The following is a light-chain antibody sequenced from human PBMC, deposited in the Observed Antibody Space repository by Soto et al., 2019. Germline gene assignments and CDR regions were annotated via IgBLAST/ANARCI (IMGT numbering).Light chain of an antibody. V-gene: IGKV1-39*01. J-gene: IGKJ2*01. CDR3: KQTNSTPYT. CDR2: DAS. CDR1: QSISTY. Sequence: DIQMTQSPSSLSASVGDRVTITCRASQSISTYLNWYQQKPGTGPKLLIFDASSLQSGVPSRFSGSGSGTDFTLTISSLQPEDFATFYCKQTNSTPYTFGQGTKLEIK.